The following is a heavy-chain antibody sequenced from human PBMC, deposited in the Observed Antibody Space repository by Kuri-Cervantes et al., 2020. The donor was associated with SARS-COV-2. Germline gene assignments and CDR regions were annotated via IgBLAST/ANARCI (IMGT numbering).Heavy chain of an antibody. J-gene: IGHJ2*01. CDR2: ISYDGSNK. CDR1: GFTFSSYA. V-gene: IGHV3-30*04. Sequence: GESLKISCAASGFTFSSYAMHWVRQAPGKGLEWVAVISYDGSNKYYADSVKGRFTISRDNSKNTLYLQMNSLRAEDTAVYYCASELLWYLDLWGRGTLVTVSS. CDR3: ASELLWYLDL. D-gene: IGHD1-26*01.